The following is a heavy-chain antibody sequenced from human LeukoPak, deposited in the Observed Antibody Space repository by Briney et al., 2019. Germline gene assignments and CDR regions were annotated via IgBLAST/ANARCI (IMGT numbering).Heavy chain of an antibody. CDR1: GFTFSNFG. V-gene: IGHV3-23*01. D-gene: IGHD2-15*01. CDR2: ISGSGRRT. CDR3: ARGYCSGGSCLKAAFDI. Sequence: PGGSLRLSCVASGFTFSNFGMNWVRQAPGKGLEWVSAISGSGRRTSYADSVKGRFTISRDNAKNTLYLQMNSLRAEDTAVYYCARGYCSGGSCLKAAFDIWGQGTMVTVSS. J-gene: IGHJ3*02.